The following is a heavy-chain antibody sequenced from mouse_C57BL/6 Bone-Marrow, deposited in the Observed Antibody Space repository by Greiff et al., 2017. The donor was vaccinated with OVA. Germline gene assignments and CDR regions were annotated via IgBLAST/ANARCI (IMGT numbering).Heavy chain of an antibody. V-gene: IGHV1-5*01. D-gene: IGHD2-4*01. CDR3: TRSPIYYDYDGFAY. CDR2: IYPGNSDT. CDR1: GYTFTSYW. Sequence: VQLQQSGTVLARPGASVKMSCKTSGYTFTSYWMHWVKQRPGPGLEWIGAIYPGNSDTSYNQKFKGKAKLTAVTSASTAYMELSSLTNEDSAVYYCTRSPIYYDYDGFAYWGQGTLVTVSA. J-gene: IGHJ3*01.